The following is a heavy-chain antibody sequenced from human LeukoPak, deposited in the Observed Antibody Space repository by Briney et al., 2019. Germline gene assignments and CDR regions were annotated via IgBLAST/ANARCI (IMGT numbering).Heavy chain of an antibody. CDR3: ATLTVAARTANFDY. V-gene: IGHV3-9*01. CDR2: ISWNGGSI. J-gene: IGHJ4*02. CDR1: GLTFDDYA. Sequence: GGSLRLSCAASGLTFDDYAMHWVRQAPGKGVEWVPGISWNGGSIGYADSVKGRFTISRDNAKNSLYLQMNSLRAEDTALYYCATLTVAARTANFDYWGQGTLVTVSS. D-gene: IGHD6-6*01.